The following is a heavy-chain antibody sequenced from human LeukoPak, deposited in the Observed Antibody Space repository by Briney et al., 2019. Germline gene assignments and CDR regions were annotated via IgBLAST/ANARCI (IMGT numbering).Heavy chain of an antibody. D-gene: IGHD2-8*02. J-gene: IGHJ6*03. CDR1: GFTFRNYG. Sequence: GGSLRLSCAASGFTFRNYGMHWVRQATSKGLEWVSFIWSDGNNRFYADSVKGRFTISRDNSKNMLYLQMDTLRAEDTALYYCAKDPGASVSGFYMDVWGKGTTVIASS. V-gene: IGHV3-30*02. CDR2: IWSDGNNR. CDR3: AKDPGASVSGFYMDV.